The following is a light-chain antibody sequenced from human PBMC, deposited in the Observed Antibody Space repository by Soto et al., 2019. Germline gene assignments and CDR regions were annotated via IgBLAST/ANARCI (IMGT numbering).Light chain of an antibody. V-gene: IGKV2D-29*01. CDR2: EVS. CDR1: QSLLPSDGKTY. J-gene: IGKJ4*01. Sequence: IVMTQTPLSLSVTLGQPASISCKSSQSLLPSDGKTYLYWYLQKPGQPPQLLIYEVSNRFSGGASRVSGRGLRNKFTLKISRVEAEDVGVYYCMQSIQLPLTFGGGTKVEI. CDR3: MQSIQLPLT.